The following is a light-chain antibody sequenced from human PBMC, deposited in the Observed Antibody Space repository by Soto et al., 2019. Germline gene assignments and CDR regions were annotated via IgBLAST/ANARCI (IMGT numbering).Light chain of an antibody. Sequence: QSVLTQPASVSGSPGQSITISCGGTSSDVGAYIYVSWYQQFPGKAPKLILYEVNNRPSGVSNRFSGSKSDTTASLTISGLQPEDEADYYCSASSDIDTKVFGTGTKVTVL. V-gene: IGLV2-14*03. J-gene: IGLJ1*01. CDR3: SASSDIDTKV. CDR2: EVN. CDR1: SSDVGAYIY.